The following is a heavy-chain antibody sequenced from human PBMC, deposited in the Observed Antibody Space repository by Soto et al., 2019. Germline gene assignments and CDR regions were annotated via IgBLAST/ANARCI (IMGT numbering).Heavy chain of an antibody. V-gene: IGHV6-1*01. D-gene: IGHD6-6*01. CDR3: ADAYTSSTVAAFDI. CDR1: WDSVSRNSAA. J-gene: IGHJ3*02. CDR2: TYYRSKWSN. Sequence: SQTLSLTYAISWDSVSRNSAAWNCISQSPLRGLELLGRTYYRSKWSNDYAVSVKSRITINPDTSKNQFSLQLNSVTPEDTAVYYYADAYTSSTVAAFDIWGQGTMVTVSS.